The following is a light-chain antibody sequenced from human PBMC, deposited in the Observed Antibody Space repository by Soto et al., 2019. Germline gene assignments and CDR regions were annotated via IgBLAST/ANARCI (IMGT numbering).Light chain of an antibody. CDR2: AAS. CDR3: LQHNSYPLT. V-gene: IGKV1-17*01. CDR1: QGIRSD. J-gene: IGKJ4*01. Sequence: DIQMTQSPSSLSASFGDTVTLICRASQGIRSDLGWYQQKPGKAPKRLIFAASSLQSGVPSRFSGSGSGTEFTLTISSLQPEDFATYYCLQHNSYPLTFGGGTKVDIK.